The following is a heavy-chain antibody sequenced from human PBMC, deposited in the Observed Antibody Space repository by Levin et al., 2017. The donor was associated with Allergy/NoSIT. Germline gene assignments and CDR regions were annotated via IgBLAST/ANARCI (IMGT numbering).Heavy chain of an antibody. J-gene: IGHJ4*02. Sequence: PGGSLRLSCAASGFTFSSYGMNWVRQAPGKGLEWVSYIGSSSRTIYYADSVKGRFTISRDNAKNSLYLQMNSLRAEDTAVYYCARDVPPYCGGDCYSFDYWGQGTLVTVSS. CDR2: IGSSSRTI. V-gene: IGHV3-48*01. D-gene: IGHD2-21*02. CDR1: GFTFSSYG. CDR3: ARDVPPYCGGDCYSFDY.